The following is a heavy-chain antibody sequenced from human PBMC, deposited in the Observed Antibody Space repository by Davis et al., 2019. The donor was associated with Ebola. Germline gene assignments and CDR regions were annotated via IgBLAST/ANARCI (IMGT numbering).Heavy chain of an antibody. CDR3: AREVPRIAGRAFDI. D-gene: IGHD6-13*01. V-gene: IGHV3-11*01. CDR1: GFTFSDYY. Sequence: GGSLRLSCAASGFTFSDYYMSWIRQAPGKGLEWVSYISSSGSTIYYADSVKGRFTISRDNAKNSLYLQMNSLRSEDTAVYYCAREVPRIAGRAFDIWGQGTMVTVSS. J-gene: IGHJ3*02. CDR2: ISSSGSTI.